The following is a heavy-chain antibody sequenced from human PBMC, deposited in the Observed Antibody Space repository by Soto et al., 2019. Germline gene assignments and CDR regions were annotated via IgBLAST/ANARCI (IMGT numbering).Heavy chain of an antibody. D-gene: IGHD6-19*01. V-gene: IGHV4-39*01. J-gene: IGHJ4*02. CDR1: GGSISSSSYY. CDR2: IYYSGST. Sequence: QLQLQESGPGLVKPSETLSLTCTVSGGSISSSSYYWCWIRQPPGKGLEWIGTIYYSGSTYYNPSLKSRVTITVDTSKHQVSLKLSSVTASDTAVYYCARHAYRRGWADYWGQGTLVTVSS. CDR3: ARHAYRRGWADY.